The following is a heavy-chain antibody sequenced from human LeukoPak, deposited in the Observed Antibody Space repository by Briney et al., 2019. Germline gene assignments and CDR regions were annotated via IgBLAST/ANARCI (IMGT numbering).Heavy chain of an antibody. CDR1: GFTFDDYG. D-gene: IGHD5-18*01. CDR2: INWNGGRA. V-gene: IGHV3-20*04. CDR3: AKDKYSPFDY. J-gene: IGHJ4*02. Sequence: GGSLRLSCAASGFTFDDYGMSWVRQAPGKGLEWVSGINWNGGRAGHADSVKGRFTISRDNSKDTLYLQMNSLRAEDTAVYYCAKDKYSPFDYWGQGTLVTVSS.